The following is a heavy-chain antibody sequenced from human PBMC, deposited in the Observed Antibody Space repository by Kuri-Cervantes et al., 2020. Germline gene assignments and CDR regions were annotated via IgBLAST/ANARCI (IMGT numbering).Heavy chain of an antibody. V-gene: IGHV3-74*01. CDR3: ARRVEWRLGSWLDY. Sequence: GGSLRLSCAASGFTFSSYWMHWVRQAPGKGLVWVSRINSDGSSTSYADSVKGRFTISRDNAKNSLYLQMNSLRAEDTAVYYCARRVEWRLGSWLDYWGQGTLVTVSS. J-gene: IGHJ4*02. CDR2: INSDGSST. CDR1: GFTFSSYW. D-gene: IGHD3-3*01.